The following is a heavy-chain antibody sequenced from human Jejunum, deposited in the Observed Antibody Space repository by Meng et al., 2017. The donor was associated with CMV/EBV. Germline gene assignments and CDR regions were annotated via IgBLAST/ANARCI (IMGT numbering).Heavy chain of an antibody. D-gene: IGHD6-19*01. CDR1: FTFSGYT. Sequence: FTFSGYTMNWVRQAPGKGLEWVSSISSSSSYIYYADSVRGRFTISRDNAKNSLYLLMTSLRVDDTAVYYCVRENAHSSGWSLYNGFDPWGQGTLVTVSS. CDR3: VRENAHSSGWSLYNGFDP. CDR2: ISSSSSYI. V-gene: IGHV3-21*06. J-gene: IGHJ5*02.